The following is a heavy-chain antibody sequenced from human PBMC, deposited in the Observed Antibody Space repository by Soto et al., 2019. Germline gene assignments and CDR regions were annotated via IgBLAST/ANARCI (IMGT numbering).Heavy chain of an antibody. J-gene: IGHJ6*02. D-gene: IGHD2-2*01. Sequence: GASVKVSCKASGGTFSSYAISWVRQAPGQGLEWMGGIIPIFGTANYAQKFQGRVTITADESTSTAYMELSSLRSEDTAVYYCARQSDPYCSSTSCYGPTYYYYYGMDVWGQGTTVT. V-gene: IGHV1-69*13. CDR3: ARQSDPYCSSTSCYGPTYYYYYGMDV. CDR1: GGTFSSYA. CDR2: IIPIFGTA.